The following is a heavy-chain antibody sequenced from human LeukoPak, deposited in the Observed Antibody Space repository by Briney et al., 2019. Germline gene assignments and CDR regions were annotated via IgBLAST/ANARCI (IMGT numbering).Heavy chain of an antibody. V-gene: IGHV1-46*01. CDR1: GYTFTSYY. CDR2: INPSSNST. CDR3: ARADITRDGYNSAFDI. D-gene: IGHD5-24*01. Sequence: ASVKVSCTASGYTFTSYYMHWVRPAPGQGLEWMGIINPSSNSTSYAQKFQGRVTMTSDMSTSTVYMELRSLRFEDTAVYYCARADITRDGYNSAFDIWGQGTMVTVSS. J-gene: IGHJ3*02.